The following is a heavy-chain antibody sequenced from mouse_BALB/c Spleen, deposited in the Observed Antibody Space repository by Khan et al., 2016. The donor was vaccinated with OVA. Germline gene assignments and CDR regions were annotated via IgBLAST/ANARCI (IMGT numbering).Heavy chain of an antibody. J-gene: IGHJ1*01. CDR1: GFTFSGFW. D-gene: IGHD2-4*01. CDR2: INSDGSAI. CDR3: MRYDCYYWYFDV. Sequence: EVQLLETGGGLVQPGGSRGLSCEGSGFTFSGFWMSWVRQTPGKTLEWIGEINSDGSAINYAQSLKDRSTISRDNDKRTRYLQMSNVRSEDTATYFCMRYDCYYWYFDVWGAGTTVTVSS. V-gene: IGHV11-2*02.